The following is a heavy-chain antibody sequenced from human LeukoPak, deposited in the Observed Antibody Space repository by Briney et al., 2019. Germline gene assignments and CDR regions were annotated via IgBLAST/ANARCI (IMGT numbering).Heavy chain of an antibody. Sequence: GGSLRLSYAASGFTFSSYDMHWVRQATGKGLEWVSAIGTAGDTYYPGSVKGRFTISRENAKNSLYLQMNSLRAGDTAVYYCARGGNRYCSGGSCYMFDYWGERTLVTVSS. V-gene: IGHV3-13*01. CDR2: IGTAGDT. CDR3: ARGGNRYCSGGSCYMFDY. CDR1: GFTFSSYD. D-gene: IGHD2-15*01. J-gene: IGHJ4*02.